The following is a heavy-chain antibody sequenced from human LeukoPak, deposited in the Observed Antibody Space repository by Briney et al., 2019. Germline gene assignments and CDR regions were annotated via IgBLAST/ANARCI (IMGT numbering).Heavy chain of an antibody. CDR1: GGSISSGGYY. CDR3: ARESSSLYYYYGMDV. CDR2: IYYSGST. V-gene: IGHV4-31*03. D-gene: IGHD6-6*01. J-gene: IGHJ6*02. Sequence: SQTLSLTCTVSGGSISSGGYYWSWIRQHPGKGLEWIGYIYYSGSTYYNPSLKSRVTIPVDTSKNQFSLKLSSVTAADTAVYYCARESSSLYYYYGMDVWGQGTTVTVSS.